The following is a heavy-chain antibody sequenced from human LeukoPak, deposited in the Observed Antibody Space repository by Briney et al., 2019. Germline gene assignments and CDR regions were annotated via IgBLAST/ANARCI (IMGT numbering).Heavy chain of an antibody. D-gene: IGHD3-10*01. J-gene: IGHJ4*02. Sequence: ASVKVSCKASGYTFTGYYIHWVRQAPGQGLEWMGRINPNSGGTNCAQKFQGRVTMTRDTSINTAYVDLTKLRSDDTAVYYCARSRRSGSYGIGYWGQGTLVTVSS. CDR1: GYTFTGYY. CDR2: INPNSGGT. CDR3: ARSRRSGSYGIGY. V-gene: IGHV1-2*06.